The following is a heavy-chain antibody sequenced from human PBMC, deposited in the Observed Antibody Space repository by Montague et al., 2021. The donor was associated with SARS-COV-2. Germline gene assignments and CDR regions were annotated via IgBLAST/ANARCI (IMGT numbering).Heavy chain of an antibody. V-gene: IGHV4-59*01. CDR1: GGSISSYY. J-gene: IGHJ3*02. CDR2: IYYSGST. CDR3: ARGSGWMGNALDI. D-gene: IGHD6-19*01. Sequence: SETLSLTCTVSGGSISSYYWSWIRQPPGKGLEWIGYIYYSGSTXXXPSXXSRVTISVDTSKNQFSLKLSSVTAADTAVYYCARGSGWMGNALDIWGQGTMVPSL.